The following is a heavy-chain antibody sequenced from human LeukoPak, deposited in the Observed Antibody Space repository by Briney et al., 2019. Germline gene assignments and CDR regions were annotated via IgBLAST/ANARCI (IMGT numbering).Heavy chain of an antibody. V-gene: IGHV3-7*01. J-gene: IGHJ4*02. D-gene: IGHD1-14*01. CDR1: GFTFSNYW. CDR2: IKQDGSEK. Sequence: GGSLRFSCAASGFTFSNYWMTWVRQAPGKGLELVANIKQDGSEKYYVDSVKGRFTISRDNAKNSLYLQMNSLRAEDTAVYYCARNQRRLDYWGQGTLVTVSS. CDR3: ARNQRRLDY.